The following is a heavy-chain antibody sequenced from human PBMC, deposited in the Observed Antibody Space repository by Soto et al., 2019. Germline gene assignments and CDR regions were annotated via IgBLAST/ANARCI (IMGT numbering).Heavy chain of an antibody. V-gene: IGHV4-4*07. CDR2: IYTSGST. D-gene: IGHD3-16*02. Sequence: KASETLSLTCTVSGGSISSYYWSWIRQPAGKGLEWIGRIYTSGSTNYNPSLKSRVTMSVDTSKNQFSLQLSSVTAADTAVYYCARVMITFGGVIVKSPGAFDIWGQGTMVTVSS. CDR3: ARVMITFGGVIVKSPGAFDI. CDR1: GGSISSYY. J-gene: IGHJ3*02.